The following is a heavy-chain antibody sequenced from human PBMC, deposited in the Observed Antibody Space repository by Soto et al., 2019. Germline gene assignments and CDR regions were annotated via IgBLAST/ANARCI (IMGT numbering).Heavy chain of an antibody. CDR2: INHSGST. CDR1: GGSFSGYY. D-gene: IGHD3-16*01. V-gene: IGHV4-34*01. J-gene: IGHJ6*03. CDR3: ARMGHDHALLSRYYYYYYYTDV. Sequence: SETLSLTCAVYGGSFSGYYWSWIRQPPGKGLEWIGEINHSGSTNYNPSLKSRVTISVDTSKNQFSLKLSSVTAADTAVYYCARMGHDHALLSRYYYYYYYTDVWGKGTTVTVSS.